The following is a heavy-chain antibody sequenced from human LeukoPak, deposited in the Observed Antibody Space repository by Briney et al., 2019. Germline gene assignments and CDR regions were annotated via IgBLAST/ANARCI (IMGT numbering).Heavy chain of an antibody. J-gene: IGHJ4*02. D-gene: IGHD4-11*01. CDR3: ARGAYSNYAGDY. CDR2: IIPILGIA. Sequence: GASVKVSCKASGGTFSSYAISWVRQPAGQGLEWMGRIIPILGIANYAQKFQGRVTITADKSTSTAYMELSSLRSEDTAVYYCARGAYSNYAGDYWGQGTLVTVSS. CDR1: GGTFSSYA. V-gene: IGHV1-69*04.